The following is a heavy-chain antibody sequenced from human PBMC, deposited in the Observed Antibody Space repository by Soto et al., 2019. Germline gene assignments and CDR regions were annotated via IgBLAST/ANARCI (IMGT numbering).Heavy chain of an antibody. Sequence: GGSLRLSCAASGFTFSNAWMSWVRQAPGKGLEWVGRIKSKTDGGTTDYAAPVKGRFTISRDDSKNTLYLQMNSLKTEDTAVYYCTTDHPLYYDFWSGYPPSANWFDPWGQGTLVTVSS. J-gene: IGHJ5*02. CDR3: TTDHPLYYDFWSGYPPSANWFDP. CDR1: GFTFSNAW. D-gene: IGHD3-3*01. CDR2: IKSKTDGGTT. V-gene: IGHV3-15*01.